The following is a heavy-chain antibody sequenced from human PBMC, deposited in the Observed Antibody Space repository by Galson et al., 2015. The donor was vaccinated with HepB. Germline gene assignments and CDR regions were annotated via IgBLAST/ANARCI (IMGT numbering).Heavy chain of an antibody. V-gene: IGHV3-48*03. D-gene: IGHD3-10*01. CDR2: ISSSGSTI. J-gene: IGHJ4*02. Sequence: SLRLSCAASGFTFSGYEMNWVRQAPGKGLEWVSYISSSGSTIYYADSVKGRFTISRDNAKNSLYLQMNSLRAEDTAVYYCAREVPSGSYYIPHYYFNYWGQGTLVTVSS. CDR1: GFTFSGYE. CDR3: AREVPSGSYYIPHYYFNY.